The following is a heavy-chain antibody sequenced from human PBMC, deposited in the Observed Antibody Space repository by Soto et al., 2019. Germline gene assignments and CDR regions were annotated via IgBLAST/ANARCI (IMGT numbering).Heavy chain of an antibody. V-gene: IGHV1-46*03. CDR1: GYTFTSYY. Sequence: ASVKVSCKASGYTFTSYYMHWVRQAPGQGLEWMGIINPSGGSTSYAQKFQGRVTMTRDTSTSTVYMELSSLRSEDTAVYYCASDIPLYGDYFVGDYWGQGTLVTVSS. CDR2: INPSGGST. J-gene: IGHJ4*02. CDR3: ASDIPLYGDYFVGDY. D-gene: IGHD4-17*01.